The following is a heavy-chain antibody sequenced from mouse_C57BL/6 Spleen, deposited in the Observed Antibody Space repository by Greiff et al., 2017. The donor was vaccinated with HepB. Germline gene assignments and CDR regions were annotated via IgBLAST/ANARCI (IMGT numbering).Heavy chain of an antibody. CDR2: IWRGGST. CDR1: GFSLTSYG. CDR3: AKKGVYDYDGYAMDY. V-gene: IGHV2-5*01. Sequence: QVQLQQSGPGLVQPSQSLSITCTVSGFSLTSYGVHWVRQSPGKGLEWLGVIWRGGSTDYNAAFMSRLSITKDNSKSQVFFKMNSLQADDTAIYYWAKKGVYDYDGYAMDYWGQGTSVTVSS. D-gene: IGHD2-4*01. J-gene: IGHJ4*01.